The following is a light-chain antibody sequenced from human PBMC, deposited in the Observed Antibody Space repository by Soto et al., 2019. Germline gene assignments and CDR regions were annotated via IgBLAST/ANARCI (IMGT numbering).Light chain of an antibody. J-gene: IGLJ1*01. CDR1: NIGSKS. Sequence: SYELTQPPSVSVAPGQTARFTCGGNNIGSKSVHWYQQKPGQAPVLVVYDDSDRPSGIPERFSGSNSGNTATLTIIRVEAGDEADYYCHGWDISSDPYVFGTGTKLTVL. CDR2: DDS. V-gene: IGLV3-21*02. CDR3: HGWDISSDPYV.